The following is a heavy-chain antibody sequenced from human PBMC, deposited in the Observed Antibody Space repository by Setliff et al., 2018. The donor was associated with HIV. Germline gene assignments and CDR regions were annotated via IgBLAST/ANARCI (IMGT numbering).Heavy chain of an antibody. CDR1: GGSIIINDYY. Sequence: SETLSLTCTVSGGSIIINDYYWGWIRQSPGKGLEWIGSIVYSGTTYYNVSLESRVTISVDTSKNQFSLKVNSVTAADTAVYYCARHPPNLDWLDPWGQGTLVTVSS. CDR2: IVYSGTT. CDR3: ARHPPNLDWLDP. V-gene: IGHV4-39*01. J-gene: IGHJ5*02.